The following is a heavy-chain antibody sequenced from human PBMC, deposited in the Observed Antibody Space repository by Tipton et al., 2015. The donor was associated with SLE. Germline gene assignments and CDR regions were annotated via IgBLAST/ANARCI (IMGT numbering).Heavy chain of an antibody. CDR2: IWYDGSNK. V-gene: IGHV3-33*06. Sequence: SLRLSCAASGFTFSSYGMHWVRQAPGKGLEWVAVIWYDGSNKYYADSVKGRFTISRDNSKNTLYLQMNSLRTEDTAVYYCAKDYGTQLWFKGLSDYWGQGMLVTVSS. D-gene: IGHD5-18*01. CDR3: AKDYGTQLWFKGLSDY. J-gene: IGHJ4*02. CDR1: GFTFSSYG.